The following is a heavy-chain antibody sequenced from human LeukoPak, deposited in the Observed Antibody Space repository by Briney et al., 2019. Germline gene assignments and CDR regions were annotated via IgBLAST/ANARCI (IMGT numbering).Heavy chain of an antibody. J-gene: IGHJ4*02. Sequence: GGSLRLSCAASGFTFSDYAMHWVRQAPGKGLEWVAVISKDGSDKYYPGSVRGRFTISRDNSKNTIYLQMDSLRAEDTAIYYCARDYWRNYDYWGQGTLVTVSS. V-gene: IGHV3-30-3*01. CDR1: GFTFSDYA. CDR3: ARDYWRNYDY. D-gene: IGHD1-7*01. CDR2: ISKDGSDK.